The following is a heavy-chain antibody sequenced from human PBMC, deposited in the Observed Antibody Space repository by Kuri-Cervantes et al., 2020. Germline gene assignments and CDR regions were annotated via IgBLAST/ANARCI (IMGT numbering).Heavy chain of an antibody. D-gene: IGHD3-22*01. V-gene: IGHV4-59*12. Sequence: SETLSLTCTVSGGSISSYYWSWIRQPPGKGLEWIGYIYYSGSTYYNPSLKSRVTISVDTSKNQFSLKLSSVTAADTAVYYCAREPPPSYYYDISPLDPWGQGTLVTVSS. J-gene: IGHJ5*02. CDR3: AREPPPSYYYDISPLDP. CDR2: IYYSGST. CDR1: GGSISSYY.